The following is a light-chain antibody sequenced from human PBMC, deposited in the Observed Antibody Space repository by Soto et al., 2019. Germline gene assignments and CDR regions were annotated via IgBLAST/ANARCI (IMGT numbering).Light chain of an antibody. V-gene: IGKV3-15*01. CDR1: QSVDTN. CDR3: QQYYKWPPYT. J-gene: IGKJ2*01. Sequence: EVVLTQSPATLSVSPGDRATLSCRASQSVDTNVVWYQQKPGQPPRLLVHSASIRATGVPARFTGLGSGTDFTLTISGLQSDAFAIYYCQQYYKWPPYTFGQGTRLQIK. CDR2: SAS.